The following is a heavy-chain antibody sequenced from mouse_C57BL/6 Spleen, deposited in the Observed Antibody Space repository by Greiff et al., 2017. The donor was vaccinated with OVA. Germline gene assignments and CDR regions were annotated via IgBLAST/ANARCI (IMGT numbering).Heavy chain of an antibody. V-gene: IGHV6-6*01. D-gene: IGHD2-13*01. CDR2: IRNKANNHAT. Sequence: EVKVEESGGGLVQPGGSMKLSCAASGFTFSDAWMDWVRQSPEKGLEWVADIRNKANNHATYYAESVKGRFTISRDDSKSSVYLQMNSLRAEDTGIYYCTRRLGDLAYWGQGTLVTVSA. J-gene: IGHJ3*01. CDR3: TRRLGDLAY. CDR1: GFTFSDAW.